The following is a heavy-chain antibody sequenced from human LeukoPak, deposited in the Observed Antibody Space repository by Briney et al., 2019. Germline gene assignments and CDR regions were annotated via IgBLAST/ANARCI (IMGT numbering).Heavy chain of an antibody. D-gene: IGHD3-10*01. CDR3: ARRVTMVRGVIIAPDAFDI. J-gene: IGHJ3*02. Sequence: SVKVSCKASGGTFSSYAISWVRQAPGQGLEWMGGIIPIFGTANYAQKFQGRVTITADESTSTAYMELSSLRSEDTAVYYCARRVTMVRGVIIAPDAFDIWGQGTMVTVPS. V-gene: IGHV1-69*13. CDR1: GGTFSSYA. CDR2: IIPIFGTA.